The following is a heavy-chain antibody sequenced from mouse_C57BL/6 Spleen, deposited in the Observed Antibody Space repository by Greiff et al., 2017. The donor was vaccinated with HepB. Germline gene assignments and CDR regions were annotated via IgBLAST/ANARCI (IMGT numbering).Heavy chain of an antibody. CDR3: ARGREQLRLRDYFVY. D-gene: IGHD3-2*02. J-gene: IGHJ2*01. CDR1: GYTFTDYY. CDR2: IYPGSGNT. Sequence: QVQLQQSGAELVRPGASVKLSCKASGYTFTDYYINWVKQRPGQGLEWIARIYPGSGNTYYNEKFKGKATLTAEKSSSTAYMQLSSLTSEDSAVYFCARGREQLRLRDYFVYWGQGTTLTVSS. V-gene: IGHV1-76*01.